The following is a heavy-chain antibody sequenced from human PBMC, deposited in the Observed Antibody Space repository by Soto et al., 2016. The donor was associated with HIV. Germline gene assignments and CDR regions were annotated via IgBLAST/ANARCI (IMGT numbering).Heavy chain of an antibody. J-gene: IGHJ3*02. D-gene: IGHD3-10*01. V-gene: IGHV4-59*01. CDR3: ARDRYYGSRDAFDY. CDR2: IYYSGST. Sequence: QVQLQESGPGLVKPSETLSLTCTVSGGSINSYYWSWIRQPPGKGLEWIAYIYYSGSTNYNPSLKSRVTISVDTSKNQFSLKVNSVTAADTAVYYCARDRYYGSRDAFDYLGPRDNSPPSLQ. CDR1: GGSINSYY.